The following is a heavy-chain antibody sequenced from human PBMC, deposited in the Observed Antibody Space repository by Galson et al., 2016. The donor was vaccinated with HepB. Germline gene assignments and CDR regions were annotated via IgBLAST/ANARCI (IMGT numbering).Heavy chain of an antibody. CDR2: IYHSGST. J-gene: IGHJ4*02. V-gene: IGHV4-4*02. CDR1: GGSISDDIW. D-gene: IGHD2-2*01. Sequence: SETLSLTCAVSGGSISDDIWWTWARQPPGKGLEWIGEIYHSGSTNYNPSLKSRVTISVDKSKNQFSLMSSVTAADTAVYYCATVRAGCSSTSCYFDNWGQGTLVTVSS. CDR3: ATVRAGCSSTSCYFDN.